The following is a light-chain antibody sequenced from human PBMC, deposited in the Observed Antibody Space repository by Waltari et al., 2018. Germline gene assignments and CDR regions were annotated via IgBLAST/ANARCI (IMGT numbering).Light chain of an antibody. CDR3: MQVLQTPYT. Sequence: DIVMTQSPLSLPVTPGEPASISCRSSQSLLHHNGYNYLDWYLQKPGQSPQLLIYLGSNRASGVPDRFSGSGSGTDFTLKISRVEAEDVGVYYCMQVLQTPYTFGQGTKLEI. CDR1: QSLLHHNGYNY. CDR2: LGS. J-gene: IGKJ2*01. V-gene: IGKV2-28*01.